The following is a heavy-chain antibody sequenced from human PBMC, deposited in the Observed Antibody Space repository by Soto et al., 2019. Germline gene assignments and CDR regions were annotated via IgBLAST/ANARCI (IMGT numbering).Heavy chain of an antibody. CDR3: ARDHMYYYDRTGYFPRHEY. V-gene: IGHV1-18*04. D-gene: IGHD3-22*01. CDR2: ISAYNGNT. J-gene: IGHJ4*02. Sequence: ASVEVAFKASGYTFTMYFISLGRHSPVQGVEWMGWISAYNGNTNYAQKLQGRVTMTTDTSTSTAYMELRSLRSDDTAVYYCARDHMYYYDRTGYFPRHEYWGPRTLLNVS. CDR1: GYTFTMYF.